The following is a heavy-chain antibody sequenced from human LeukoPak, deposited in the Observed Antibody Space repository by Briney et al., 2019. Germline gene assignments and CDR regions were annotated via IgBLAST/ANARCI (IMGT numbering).Heavy chain of an antibody. D-gene: IGHD1-26*01. CDR1: GFTFSSYG. V-gene: IGHV3-30*18. Sequence: GSLRLSCAASGFTFSSYGMHWVRQAPGKGLEWVAVISYDGSNKCYADSVKGRFTISRDNSKNTLYLQMNSLRAEDTAVYYCAKDWDGLYWGQGTLVTVSS. CDR3: AKDWDGLY. J-gene: IGHJ4*02. CDR2: ISYDGSNK.